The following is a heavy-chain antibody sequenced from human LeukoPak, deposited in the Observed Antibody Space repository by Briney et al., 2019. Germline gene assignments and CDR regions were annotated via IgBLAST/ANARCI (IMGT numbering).Heavy chain of an antibody. CDR2: INPSGGST. Sequence: ASVKVSCKASGYTFTSYYMHWVRQAPGQGLEWMGIINPSGGSTSYAQKFQGRVTMTEDTSTDTAYMELSSLRSEDTAVYYCATLPNWGSAYWGQGTLVTVSS. J-gene: IGHJ4*02. D-gene: IGHD7-27*01. CDR1: GYTFTSYY. CDR3: ATLPNWGSAY. V-gene: IGHV1-46*01.